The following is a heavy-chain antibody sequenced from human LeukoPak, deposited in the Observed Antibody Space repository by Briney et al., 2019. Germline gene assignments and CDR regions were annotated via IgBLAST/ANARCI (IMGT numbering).Heavy chain of an antibody. CDR2: IYNSGST. Sequence: SETLSLTCTVSGGSISTYYWSWIRQPPGKGLEWIGYIYNSGSTNYNPSLKSRVTISVDTSKNQFSLKLSSVTAADTAVYYCARGDTVLSPWGQGTLVTVSS. V-gene: IGHV4-59*01. CDR1: GGSISTYY. J-gene: IGHJ4*02. CDR3: ARGDTVLSP. D-gene: IGHD4-23*01.